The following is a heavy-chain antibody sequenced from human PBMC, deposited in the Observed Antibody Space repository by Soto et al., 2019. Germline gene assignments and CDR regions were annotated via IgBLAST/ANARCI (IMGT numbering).Heavy chain of an antibody. CDR1: GFTFSSFA. Sequence: SLRLSCAASGFTFSSFAMTWVRQAPGRGLEWISGISGSGGTTCDADSAKGRFTISRDNSNNTLYLQMNNLRAEDSAVYYCAKDLVLLRSWGQGTQVTVSS. D-gene: IGHD3-10*01. CDR3: AKDLVLLRS. V-gene: IGHV3-23*01. J-gene: IGHJ5*02. CDR2: ISGSGGTT.